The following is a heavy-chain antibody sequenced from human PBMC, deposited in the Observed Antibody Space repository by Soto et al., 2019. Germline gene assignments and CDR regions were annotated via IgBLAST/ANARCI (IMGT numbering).Heavy chain of an antibody. D-gene: IGHD2-2*01. CDR3: ARGGSDIVVVPAAQLGPYYFDY. CDR2: INHSGST. J-gene: IGHJ4*02. CDR1: GGSFSGYY. V-gene: IGHV4-34*01. Sequence: SETLSLTCAVYGGSFSGYYWSWIRQPPGKGLEWIGEINHSGSTNYNPSLKSRVTISVDTSKNQFSLKLSSVTAADTAVYYCARGGSDIVVVPAAQLGPYYFDYWGQGTLVTVSS.